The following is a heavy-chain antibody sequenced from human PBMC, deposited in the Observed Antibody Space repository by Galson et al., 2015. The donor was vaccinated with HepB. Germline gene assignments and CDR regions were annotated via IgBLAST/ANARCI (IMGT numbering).Heavy chain of an antibody. CDR2: IYTSGGT. V-gene: IGHV4-61*02. CDR3: AGKVVVPAASDYYYYYGMDV. D-gene: IGHD2-2*01. CDR1: GGSISSGSYY. J-gene: IGHJ6*02. Sequence: LSLTCTVSGGSISSGSYYWSWIRQPAGKGLEWIGRIYTSGGTNYNPSLKSRVTISVDTSKNQFSLKLSSVTAADTAVYYCAGKVVVPAASDYYYYYGMDVWGQGTTVTVSS.